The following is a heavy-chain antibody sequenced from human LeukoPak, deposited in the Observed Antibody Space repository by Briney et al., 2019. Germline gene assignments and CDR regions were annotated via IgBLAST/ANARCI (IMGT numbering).Heavy chain of an antibody. J-gene: IGHJ6*03. V-gene: IGHV1-69*06. D-gene: IGHD3-9*01. CDR2: IIPIFGTA. CDR3: ARGVRYFDWYYMDV. Sequence: ASVKVSCQASGGTFSSYAISWVRQAPGQGLEWMGGIIPIFGTANYAQKFQGRVTITADKSTSTAYMELSSLRSEDTAVYYCARGVRYFDWYYMDVWGKGTTVTVSS. CDR1: GGTFSSYA.